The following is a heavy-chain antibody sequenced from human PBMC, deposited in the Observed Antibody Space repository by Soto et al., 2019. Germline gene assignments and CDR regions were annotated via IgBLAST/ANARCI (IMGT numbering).Heavy chain of an antibody. J-gene: IGHJ4*02. CDR2: MNPNNGDT. V-gene: IGHV1-8*01. CDR1: GHTFTNYD. D-gene: IGHD3-10*01. CDR3: AKVSRRGSAIDFDY. Sequence: QVQLVQSGAEVKKPGASVKVSCKASGHTFTNYDVNWVRQATGQGLEWMGWMNPNNGDTGYAQKFQGRVTMTRDTSITTAYMELSGLRSDDTAVYYCAKVSRRGSAIDFDYWGQGTLVTVSS.